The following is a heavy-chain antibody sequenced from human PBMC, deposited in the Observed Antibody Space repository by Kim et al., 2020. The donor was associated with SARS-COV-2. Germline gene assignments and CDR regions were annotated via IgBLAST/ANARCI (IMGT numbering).Heavy chain of an antibody. Sequence: SVKVSCKASGGTFSSYAISWVRQAPGQGLEWMGRIIPILGIANYAQKFQGRVTITADQSTSTTYMELSSLRSEDTAVYYCARSAPITRGRSATAFDNWGQGTPVTVSS. D-gene: IGHD3-10*01. J-gene: IGHJ3*02. CDR3: ARSAPITRGRSATAFDN. V-gene: IGHV1-69*04. CDR2: IIPILGIA. CDR1: GGTFSSYA.